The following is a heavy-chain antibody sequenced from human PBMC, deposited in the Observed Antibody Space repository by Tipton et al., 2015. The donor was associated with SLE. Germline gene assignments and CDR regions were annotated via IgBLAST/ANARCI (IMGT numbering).Heavy chain of an antibody. V-gene: IGHV4-61*02. CDR2: ICCGGST. D-gene: IGHD2-2*01. CDR1: GSSISSGYY. J-gene: IGHJ4*02. CDR3: VVCSPSSCSYFDY. Sequence: TLSLTCPVSGSSISSGYYWGWVRQPAGKGLEWIGRICCGGSTKYNPSLDSRVSLSVDASKDQFSLKLSSVTAADTAVYYCVVCSPSSCSYFDYWGQGRLVTVSS.